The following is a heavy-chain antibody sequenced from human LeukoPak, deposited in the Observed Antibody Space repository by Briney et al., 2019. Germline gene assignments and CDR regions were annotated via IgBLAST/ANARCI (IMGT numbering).Heavy chain of an antibody. V-gene: IGHV4-59*01. CDR3: ARASYSYDINGWVPFDY. CDR2: IHYTGTT. D-gene: IGHD3-22*01. CDR1: GASISSDY. J-gene: IGHJ4*02. Sequence: SETLSLTCTVSGASISSDYWNWIRQPPGKGLEWIGYIHYTGTTNYNPSLKSRVTISVDTSKTQFSLKLNSVTAADTAVYYCARASYSYDINGWVPFDYWGQGTLVTVSS.